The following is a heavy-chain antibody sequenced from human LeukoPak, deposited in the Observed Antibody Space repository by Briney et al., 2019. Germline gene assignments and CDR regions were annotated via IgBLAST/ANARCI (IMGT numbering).Heavy chain of an antibody. V-gene: IGHV3-23*01. D-gene: IGHD3-3*01. Sequence: PGGSLRLSCSVFGFTFSNYAMHWVRQAPGKGLEWVSTISGGGDNTYYADSVRGRFTISRDNSNNTLYLQMTSLRAGDTAVYYCAKSWSGYYTNWFDPWGQGTLVTVSS. CDR3: AKSWSGYYTNWFDP. CDR2: ISGGGDNT. J-gene: IGHJ5*02. CDR1: GFTFSNYA.